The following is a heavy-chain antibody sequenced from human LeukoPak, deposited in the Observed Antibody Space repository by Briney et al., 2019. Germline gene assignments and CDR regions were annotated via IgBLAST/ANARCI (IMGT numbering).Heavy chain of an antibody. CDR3: AAQWLGTIHWFDP. Sequence: GSLRLSCAASGFTFSSYAMSWVRQAPGKGLEWIGEINHSGSTTYNPSLKSRVTISVDTSKNQFSLKLRSVTAADTAVYYCAAQWLGTIHWFDPWGQGTLVTVSS. CDR1: GFTFSSYA. V-gene: IGHV4-34*08. CDR2: INHSGST. J-gene: IGHJ5*02. D-gene: IGHD6-19*01.